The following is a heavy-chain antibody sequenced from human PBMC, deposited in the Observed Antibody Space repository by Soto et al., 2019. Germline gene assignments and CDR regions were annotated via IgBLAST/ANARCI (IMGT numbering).Heavy chain of an antibody. CDR2: VGPYTGVT. J-gene: IGHJ4*02. CDR3: AREGDGPGRRYDY. D-gene: IGHD3-10*01. CDR1: GYTFSSYG. V-gene: IGHV1-18*01. Sequence: QVQLVQSGAEVKNHGASVKVSCKASGYTFSSYGLSWVRQAPGQGLEWMGWVGPYTGVTNYAQKFQGRVRMTTDTSTKIAYMELRSLRSDDTAVYYCAREGDGPGRRYDYWGKGTLIIVSS.